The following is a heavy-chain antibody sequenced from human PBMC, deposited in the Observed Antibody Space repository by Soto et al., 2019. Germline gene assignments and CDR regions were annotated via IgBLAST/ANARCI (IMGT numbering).Heavy chain of an antibody. CDR1: GFTFSSYS. Sequence: GGSLRLSCAASGFTFSSYSMNWVRQAPGKGLEWVSSISSSSSYIYYADSVKGRFTISRDNAKNSLYLQMNSLRAEDTAVYYCANLEGWANWFDPWGQGTLVTVSS. J-gene: IGHJ5*02. V-gene: IGHV3-21*01. D-gene: IGHD3-16*01. CDR2: ISSSSSYI. CDR3: ANLEGWANWFDP.